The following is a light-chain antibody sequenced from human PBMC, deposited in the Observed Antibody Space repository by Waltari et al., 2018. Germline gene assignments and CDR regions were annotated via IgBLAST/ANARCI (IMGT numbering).Light chain of an antibody. J-gene: IGKJ1*01. CDR1: QCMSSLY. CDR2: GAS. V-gene: IGKV3-20*01. Sequence: EVLLTQSPGPLSLSPGERATLSCRASQCMSSLYLAWYQQKPGQAPRLLIYGASNRATGIPDRFSGSGAGTDFTLTIPRLEPEDFAVYYCQQYDSSPRTFGQGTKMEIK. CDR3: QQYDSSPRT.